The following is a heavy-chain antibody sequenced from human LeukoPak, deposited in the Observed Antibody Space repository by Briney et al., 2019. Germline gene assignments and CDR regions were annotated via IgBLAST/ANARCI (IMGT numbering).Heavy chain of an antibody. CDR3: ARGRGATPWFDP. Sequence: ASVKVSCKASGGTFSSYAISWVRQAPGQGLEWMGRIIPIFGTANYAQKFQGRVTITTDESTSTAYMELSSLRSEDTAVCYCARGRGATPWFDPWGQGTLVTVSS. J-gene: IGHJ5*02. CDR2: IIPIFGTA. D-gene: IGHD1-26*01. V-gene: IGHV1-69*05. CDR1: GGTFSSYA.